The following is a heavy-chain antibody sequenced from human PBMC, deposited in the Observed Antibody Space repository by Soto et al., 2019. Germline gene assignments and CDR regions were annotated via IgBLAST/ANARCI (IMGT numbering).Heavy chain of an antibody. Sequence: GGSLRLSCAASGFTFSSYAMHWVRQAPGKGLEWVAVISYDGSNKYYADSVKGRFTISRDNSKNTLYLQMNSLRAEDTAVYYCARDEGIAVAGPANYYGMDVWGQGTTVTVSS. D-gene: IGHD6-19*01. CDR2: ISYDGSNK. CDR3: ARDEGIAVAGPANYYGMDV. CDR1: GFTFSSYA. V-gene: IGHV3-30-3*01. J-gene: IGHJ6*02.